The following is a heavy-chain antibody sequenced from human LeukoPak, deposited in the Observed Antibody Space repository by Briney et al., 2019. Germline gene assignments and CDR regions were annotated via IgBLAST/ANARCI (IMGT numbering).Heavy chain of an antibody. D-gene: IGHD3-3*01. CDR3: AKDTNDFWSGYYPF. CDR1: GFTFSSYG. CDR2: ISYDGSNK. V-gene: IGHV3-30*18. Sequence: GGSLRLSCAASGFTFSSYGMHWVRQAPVKGLEWVAVISYDGSNKYYADSVKGRFTISRDNSKNTLYLQMNSLRAEDTAVYYCAKDTNDFWSGYYPFWGQGTLVTVSS. J-gene: IGHJ4*02.